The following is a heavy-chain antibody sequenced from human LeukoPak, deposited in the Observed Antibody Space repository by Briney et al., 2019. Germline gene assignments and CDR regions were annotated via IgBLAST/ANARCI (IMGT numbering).Heavy chain of an antibody. Sequence: PGGSLRLSCAASGFTFSSYAMSWVRQAPGKGLEWVSAISGSGTTYYADSVKGRFTISRDNSKNTLYLQMNSLRAEDTAVYYCAKSKYGDYGEYWGQGTLVTVSS. D-gene: IGHD4-17*01. CDR3: AKSKYGDYGEY. CDR1: GFTFSSYA. J-gene: IGHJ4*02. CDR2: ISGSGTT. V-gene: IGHV3-23*01.